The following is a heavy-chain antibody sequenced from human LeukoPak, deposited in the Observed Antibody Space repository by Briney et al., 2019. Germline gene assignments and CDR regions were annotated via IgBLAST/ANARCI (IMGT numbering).Heavy chain of an antibody. D-gene: IGHD1-26*01. V-gene: IGHV3-30*18. Sequence: GGSLRLSCAASGFTLSTYGMHWVRQAPGRGLEWVAVISYDGSNKYYADSVKGRFTISRDNSKNTLYLQMNSLGAKDTAVYYCAKVFFSGSYYAASDYWGQGTLVTVSS. J-gene: IGHJ4*02. CDR2: ISYDGSNK. CDR1: GFTLSTYG. CDR3: AKVFFSGSYYAASDY.